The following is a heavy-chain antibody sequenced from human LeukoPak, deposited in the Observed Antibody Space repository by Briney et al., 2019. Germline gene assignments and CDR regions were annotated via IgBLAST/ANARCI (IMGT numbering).Heavy chain of an antibody. J-gene: IGHJ4*02. D-gene: IGHD3-22*01. CDR1: GYTLTELS. CDR2: FDPEDGET. Sequence: ASVKASCKVSGYTLTELSMHWVRQAPGKGLEWMGGFDPEDGETIYAQKFQGRVTMTEDTSTDTAYMELSSLRSEDTAVYYCATERTYYYDSSGYYYEPFDYWGQGTLVTVSS. V-gene: IGHV1-24*01. CDR3: ATERTYYYDSSGYYYEPFDY.